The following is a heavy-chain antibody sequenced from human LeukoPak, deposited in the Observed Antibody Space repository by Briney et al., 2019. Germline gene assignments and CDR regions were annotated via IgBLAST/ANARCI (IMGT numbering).Heavy chain of an antibody. Sequence: ASVKVTCKASGYTFASYGISWVRQAPGQGLEWMGWISAYNGNTNYAQKLQGRVTMTTDTSTSTAYMELRSLRSEDTAVYYCARGLDSRGWYEGPEYGYFDYWGQGTMVTVSS. CDR2: ISAYNGNT. CDR3: ARGLDSRGWYEGPEYGYFDY. V-gene: IGHV1-18*01. D-gene: IGHD6-19*01. J-gene: IGHJ4*02. CDR1: GYTFASYG.